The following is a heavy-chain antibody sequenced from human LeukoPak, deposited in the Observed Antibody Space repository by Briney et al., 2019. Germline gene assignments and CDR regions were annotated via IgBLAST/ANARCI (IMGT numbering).Heavy chain of an antibody. V-gene: IGHV4-39*01. J-gene: IGHJ4*02. Sequence: PSETLSLTCTVSGGSISSSSYYWGWIRQPPGKGLKWIGSIYYSGSTYYNPSLKSRVTISVDTSKNQFSLKLSSVTAADTAVYYCASPQTGFFGVARRGYYFDYWGQGTLVTVSS. CDR3: ASPQTGFFGVARRGYYFDY. CDR1: GGSISSSSYY. D-gene: IGHD3-3*01. CDR2: IYYSGST.